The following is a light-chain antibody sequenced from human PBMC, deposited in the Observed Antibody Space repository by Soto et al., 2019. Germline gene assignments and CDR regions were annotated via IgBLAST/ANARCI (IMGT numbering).Light chain of an antibody. CDR1: SSDVGGYKL. V-gene: IGLV2-23*02. Sequence: QSALTQPASVSGSTGQSIPISCSGTSSDVGGYKLVSWFQQHPGKVPKLMISEVTQRPSGVSDRFSGSKSGNTASLTISGLQAEDEADYYCYSYAGNSIYVFGTGTKLTVL. CDR2: EVT. J-gene: IGLJ1*01. CDR3: YSYAGNSIYV.